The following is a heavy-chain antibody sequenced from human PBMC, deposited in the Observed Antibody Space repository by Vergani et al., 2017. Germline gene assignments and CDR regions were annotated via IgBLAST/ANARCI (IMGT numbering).Heavy chain of an antibody. J-gene: IGHJ4*02. CDR3: AKDGRLPWSNSWENFAN. Sequence: QVQLQESGPGLVKPSETLSLTCNVSDYSISSNYYWGWIRQPPGKGLEWIGSMHHSGGTYYNPSLKSRVSISLDTSKNQVFLSLTSVTAADTAVYYCAKDGRLPWSNSWENFANWGQGILVTVSS. V-gene: IGHV4-38-2*02. D-gene: IGHD6-13*01. CDR1: DYSISSNYY. CDR2: MHHSGGT.